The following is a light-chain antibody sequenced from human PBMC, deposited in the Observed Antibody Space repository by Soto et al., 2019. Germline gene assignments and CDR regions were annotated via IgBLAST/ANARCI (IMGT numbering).Light chain of an antibody. CDR2: AAS. CDR3: QQYNIYPLT. V-gene: IGKV1D-16*02. CDR1: QDINSW. Sequence: DVQMTQSPSSLSASVGDRVTITCRARQDINSWLAWYQQQPGNAPKSLIYAASSLQTGVPSRFSGSASGTHFTLTISHLQPEDSATYYCQQYNIYPLTFGGGTKVEIK. J-gene: IGKJ4*01.